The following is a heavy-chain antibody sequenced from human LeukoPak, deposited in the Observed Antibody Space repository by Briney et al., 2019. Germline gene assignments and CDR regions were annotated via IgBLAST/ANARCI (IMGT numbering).Heavy chain of an antibody. CDR1: GITFSRNA. D-gene: IGHD5-18*01. Sequence: GGSLRLSCADSGITFSRNAMHWVRQAPGKGLEWVSAISDSGGSTHYADSVKGRFTISRDNSKNTLYLQMNSLRAEDTAVYYCAKKYSYGTFDYWGQGTLVTVSS. J-gene: IGHJ4*02. CDR2: ISDSGGST. CDR3: AKKYSYGTFDY. V-gene: IGHV3-23*01.